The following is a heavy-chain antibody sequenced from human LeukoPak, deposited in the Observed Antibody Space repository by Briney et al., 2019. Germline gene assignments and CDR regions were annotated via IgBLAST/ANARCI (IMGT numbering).Heavy chain of an antibody. CDR2: INPNSGGT. D-gene: IGHD3-22*01. CDR3: ARADWRGYMIVEKAAFDI. J-gene: IGHJ3*02. CDR1: GYTFTGYY. V-gene: IGHV1-2*02. Sequence: ASVKVSYKASGYTFTGYYMHWVRQAPGQGLEWMGWINPNSGGTNYAQKFQGRVTMTRDTSISTAYMELSRLRSDDTAVYYCARADWRGYMIVEKAAFDIWGQGTMVTVSS.